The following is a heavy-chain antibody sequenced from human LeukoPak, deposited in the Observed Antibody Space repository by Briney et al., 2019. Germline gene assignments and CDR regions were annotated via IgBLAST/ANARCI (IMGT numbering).Heavy chain of an antibody. D-gene: IGHD6-19*01. CDR1: GGSFSDYY. CDR3: ARGDTIAVDY. J-gene: IGHJ4*02. CDR2: INHSGST. Sequence: PSETLSLTCGVYGGSFSDYYWSWIRQPPGKGLEWIGEINHSGSTNYNPSLKGRVTISVDTSKNQFSLKLTSVTAADTAVYYCARGDTIAVDYWGQGTLVTVSS. V-gene: IGHV4-34*01.